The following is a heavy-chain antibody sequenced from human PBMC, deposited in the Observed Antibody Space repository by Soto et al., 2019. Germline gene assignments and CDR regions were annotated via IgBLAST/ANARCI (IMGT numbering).Heavy chain of an antibody. D-gene: IGHD4-17*01. V-gene: IGHV2-5*02. J-gene: IGHJ4*02. CDR1: GFSLTTTSMG. CDR3: AHAGDYDLLSFDH. Sequence: QITLKESGHPLVRPAQTLTLTCAFSGFSLTTTSMGVAWIRQPPGKALEWLALIYWDDDQRYSPSLKDRLTISKDTSRSRVVLTISNMNPDDTGTYFCAHAGDYDLLSFDHWGPGTLVTFSS. CDR2: IYWDDDQ.